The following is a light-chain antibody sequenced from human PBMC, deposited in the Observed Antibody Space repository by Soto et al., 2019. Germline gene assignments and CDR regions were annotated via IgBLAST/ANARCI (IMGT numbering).Light chain of an antibody. Sequence: DIQMTQSPSTLSASVGARVTIPCRASQSISSWLAWYQQKPGQAPKVLIYDASSLESGVPSRFSGSGSGTEFTLTISSLQPDDSATYYCQQYNSYSWTFGQGTKVDI. V-gene: IGKV1-5*01. CDR2: DAS. CDR1: QSISSW. CDR3: QQYNSYSWT. J-gene: IGKJ1*01.